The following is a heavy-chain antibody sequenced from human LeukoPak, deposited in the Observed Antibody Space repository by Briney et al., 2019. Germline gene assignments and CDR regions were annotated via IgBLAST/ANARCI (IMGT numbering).Heavy chain of an antibody. CDR2: IYYSGST. CDR3: ASPRRGITAAGLGY. CDR1: GGSISSSSYY. V-gene: IGHV4-39*07. Sequence: SETLSLTCTVSGGSISSSSYYWGWIRQPPGKGLEWIGSIYYSGSTYYNPSLKSRVTISVDTSKNQFSLKLSSVTAADTAVYYCASPRRGITAAGLGYWGQGTLVTVSS. J-gene: IGHJ4*02. D-gene: IGHD6-13*01.